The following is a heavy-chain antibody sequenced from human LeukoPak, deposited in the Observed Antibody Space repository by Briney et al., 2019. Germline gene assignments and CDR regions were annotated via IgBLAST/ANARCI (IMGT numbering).Heavy chain of an antibody. Sequence: GGSLRLSCAASGFTFISSDMNWVRQAPGKGLEWVASISSNSRNTHYADSLKGRFTISRDNAKNSLYLQTNSLRAEDTAVYYCARILSSSHAFDIWGQGTMVTVSS. CDR3: ARILSSSHAFDI. CDR1: GFTFISSD. D-gene: IGHD6-13*01. V-gene: IGHV3-21*01. J-gene: IGHJ3*02. CDR2: ISSNSRNT.